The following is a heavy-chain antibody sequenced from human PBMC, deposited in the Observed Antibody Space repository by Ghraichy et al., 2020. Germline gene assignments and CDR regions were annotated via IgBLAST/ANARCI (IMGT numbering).Heavy chain of an antibody. D-gene: IGHD5-12*01. J-gene: IGHJ4*02. Sequence: SGTTLVKPTQTLTLTCTFSGFSLSTSGMCVSWIRQPPGKALEWLARIDWDDDKYYSTSLKTRLTISKDTSKNQVVLTMTNMDPVDTATYYCARIRSGYDYLDYWGQGTLVTVSS. CDR3: ARIRSGYDYLDY. CDR1: GFSLSTSGMC. V-gene: IGHV2-70*11. CDR2: IDWDDDK.